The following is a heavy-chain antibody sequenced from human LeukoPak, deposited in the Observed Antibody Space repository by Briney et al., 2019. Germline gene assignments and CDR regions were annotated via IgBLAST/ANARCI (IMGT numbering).Heavy chain of an antibody. CDR3: ARVVSVAWSERRPGYYYMDV. CDR2: ISRSRNYI. Sequence: GGSLRLSCAVSGFTFSNYSMNWVRQAPGKGLEWVSSISRSRNYIYYANSVKGRFTISRDNAKNSLYLQMNSLRAEDTAVYYCARVVSVAWSERRPGYYYMDVWGKGPTVTVSS. CDR1: GFTFSNYS. V-gene: IGHV3-21*06. J-gene: IGHJ6*03. D-gene: IGHD1-1*01.